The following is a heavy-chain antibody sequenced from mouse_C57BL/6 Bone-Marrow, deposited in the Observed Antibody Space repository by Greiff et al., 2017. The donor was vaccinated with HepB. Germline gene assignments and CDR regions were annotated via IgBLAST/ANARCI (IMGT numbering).Heavy chain of an antibody. CDR3: TPLYYDYDDYAMDY. D-gene: IGHD2-4*01. CDR2: IDPEDGDT. CDR1: GFNIKDYY. J-gene: IGHJ4*01. Sequence: EVKLVESGAELVRPGASVKLSCTASGFNIKDYYMHWVKQRPEQGLEWIGRIDPEDGDTEYAPKFQGKATMTADTSSNTAYLQLSSLTSEDTAVYYCTPLYYDYDDYAMDYWGQGTSVTVSS. V-gene: IGHV14-1*01.